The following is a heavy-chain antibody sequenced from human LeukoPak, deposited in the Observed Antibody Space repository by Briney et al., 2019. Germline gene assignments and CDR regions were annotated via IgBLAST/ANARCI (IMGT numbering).Heavy chain of an antibody. Sequence: SETLSLTCAVSGGSISSGGYSWSWVRQPPGKGLEWIGYIYHSGSTYYNPSLKSRVTMSVDTSKNQFSLNLSSVTAADTAVYYCARESSGSYYNPQGYMDVWGKGTTVTVSS. J-gene: IGHJ6*03. V-gene: IGHV4-30-2*01. CDR3: ARESSGSYYNPQGYMDV. CDR1: GGSISSGGYS. CDR2: IYHSGST. D-gene: IGHD3-10*01.